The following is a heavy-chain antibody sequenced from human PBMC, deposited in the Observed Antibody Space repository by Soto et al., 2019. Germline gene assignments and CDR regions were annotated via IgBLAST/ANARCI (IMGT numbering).Heavy chain of an antibody. CDR1: AFTFSAYY. Sequence: ASVKVSCKASAFTFSAYYIYWVLQAPGQGLEWIGWINPNSGGTNNAQKFQGRVTMTRDTSTSTVYMELSALISDDTAVYFCARSLLDEYSSSWRSAYYGMDVWGQGTTVTVSS. CDR3: ARSLLDEYSSSWRSAYYGMDV. D-gene: IGHD2-2*01. V-gene: IGHV1-2*02. J-gene: IGHJ6*02. CDR2: INPNSGGT.